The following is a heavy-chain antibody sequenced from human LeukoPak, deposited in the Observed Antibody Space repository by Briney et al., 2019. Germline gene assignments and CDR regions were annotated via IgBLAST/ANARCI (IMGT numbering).Heavy chain of an antibody. D-gene: IGHD6-13*01. V-gene: IGHV3-33*01. J-gene: IGHJ1*01. Sequence: AGGSLRLSCAASGFTFSSYGMLWVRQAPGKGLEGVAVIWFDGSNKYYAVSVKGRFTIPRDNSKNTLYLQMNSLRAEDTAVYYCARDGVAAAGSDEYFQHWGEGTLVTVSS. CDR1: GFTFSSYG. CDR3: ARDGVAAAGSDEYFQH. CDR2: IWFDGSNK.